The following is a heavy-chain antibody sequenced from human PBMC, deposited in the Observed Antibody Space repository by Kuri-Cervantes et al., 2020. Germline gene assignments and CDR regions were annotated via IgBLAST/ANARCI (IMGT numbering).Heavy chain of an antibody. CDR3: ARDGASISSSSSMDV. D-gene: IGHD6-6*01. CDR2: ISAYNGST. V-gene: IGHV1-18*01. Sequence: ASVKVSCKASGGTFSSYAIHWVRQAPGQGLEWMGWISAYNGSTNYAQKLQGRVTMTTDTSTSTAYMELRSLRSDDTAVYYCARDGASISSSSSMDVWGKGTTVTVSS. CDR1: GGTFSSYA. J-gene: IGHJ6*03.